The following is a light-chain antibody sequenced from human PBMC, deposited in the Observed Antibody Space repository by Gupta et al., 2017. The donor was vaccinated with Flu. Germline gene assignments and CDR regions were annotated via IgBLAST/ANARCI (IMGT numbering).Light chain of an antibody. CDR1: QSISSY. J-gene: IGKJ4*01. CDR2: AAS. Sequence: DIQMTQSPSSLSASVGDRVTITCRASQSISSYLNRYQQKPGKAPKLLIYAASSLQSGVPSRFSGSGSGTDFTLTISRLQPEDFATYYCQQSDSTPVTFGGGTKVEIK. V-gene: IGKV1-39*01. CDR3: QQSDSTPVT.